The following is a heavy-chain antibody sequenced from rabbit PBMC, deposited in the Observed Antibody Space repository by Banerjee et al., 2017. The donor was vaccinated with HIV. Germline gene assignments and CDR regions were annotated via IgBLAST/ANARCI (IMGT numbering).Heavy chain of an antibody. CDR2: IDAGFKGTT. D-gene: IGHD4-1*01. V-gene: IGHV1S45*01. CDR1: GFSFSNKAV. J-gene: IGHJ4*01. CDR3: ARDGSGWGANFNL. Sequence: QEQLVESGGGLVKPEGSLKLSCTASGFSFSNKAVMCWVRQAPGKGLEWIACIDAGFKGTTYYASWAKGRFTISKTSSTTVTLQMTSLTAADTATYFCARDGSGWGANFNLWGPGTLVTVS.